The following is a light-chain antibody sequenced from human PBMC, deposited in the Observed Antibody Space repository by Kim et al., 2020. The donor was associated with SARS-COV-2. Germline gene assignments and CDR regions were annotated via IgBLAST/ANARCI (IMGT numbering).Light chain of an antibody. CDR2: QAS. J-gene: IGKJ2*01. CDR1: QYITTW. Sequence: ACVGARVTSPCRASQYITTWLAWYQQEPGKAPKLLIYQASTLESGVPSRFSGSGSGTEFSLTISSLQPDDFATYYCQHYNSYPYTFGQGTKLEI. V-gene: IGKV1-5*01. CDR3: QHYNSYPYT.